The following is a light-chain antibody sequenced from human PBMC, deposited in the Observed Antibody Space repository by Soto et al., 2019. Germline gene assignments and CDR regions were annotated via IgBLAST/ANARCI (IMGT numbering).Light chain of an antibody. CDR1: QGISSY. CDR3: QQRNTFPVT. J-gene: IGKJ5*01. Sequence: DIQLTQSPSFLSASVGDRVTITCRASQGISSYLAWYQQTPGKAPKLLIYASSTLQSGVPSRFSGSGSGTEFTLTISSLQPEDFATYDCQQRNTFPVTFGQGTRLDI. CDR2: ASS. V-gene: IGKV1-9*01.